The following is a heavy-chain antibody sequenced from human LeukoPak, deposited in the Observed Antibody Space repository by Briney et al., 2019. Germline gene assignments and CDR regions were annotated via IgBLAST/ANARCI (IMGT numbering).Heavy chain of an antibody. CDR1: GFTFGGYG. V-gene: IGHV3-33*01. CDR3: TRYNDDHFDY. J-gene: IGHJ4*02. Sequence: GGSLRLSCAGSGFTFGGYGMHWFRQTPGKGLEWVAVIAYDGSRAFYADSVKGRFTISRDNSRNTMSVQMDDLRAEDTAVYYCTRYNDDHFDYWGQGTLVTVSS. CDR2: IAYDGSRA. D-gene: IGHD3-3*01.